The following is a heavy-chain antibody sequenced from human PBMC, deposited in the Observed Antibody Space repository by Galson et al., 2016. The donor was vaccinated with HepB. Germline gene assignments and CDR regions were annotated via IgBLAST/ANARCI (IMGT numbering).Heavy chain of an antibody. V-gene: IGHV5-51*03. CDR3: AGPPYYDFWSGFGR. D-gene: IGHD3-3*01. CDR1: GYSFTSYW. Sequence: QSGAEVKKPGESLKISCKASGYSFTSYWIGWVRQMPGKGLEWMGIIFPGDSDTKYSPSFGGLVTISVDRSINTAYLQWSSLRASNTAIYYCAGPPYYDFWSGFGRRGQGTLVTVSS. J-gene: IGHJ4*02. CDR2: IFPGDSDT.